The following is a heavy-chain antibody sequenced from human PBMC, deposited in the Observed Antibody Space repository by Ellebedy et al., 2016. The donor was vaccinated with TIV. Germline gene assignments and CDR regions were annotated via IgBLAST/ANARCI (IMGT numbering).Heavy chain of an antibody. D-gene: IGHD3-16*01. J-gene: IGHJ4*02. Sequence: PGGSLRPSCAAPGFTSNKFWMGWIRQAPGKGLEWVAHIKYDEIEKYHADSVKGRFTISRDNSKKTLYLQMSSLRPEDTAVYYCVKAWGDWGQGTLVTVSS. V-gene: IGHV3-7*04. CDR2: IKYDEIEK. CDR3: VKAWGD. CDR1: GFTSNKFW.